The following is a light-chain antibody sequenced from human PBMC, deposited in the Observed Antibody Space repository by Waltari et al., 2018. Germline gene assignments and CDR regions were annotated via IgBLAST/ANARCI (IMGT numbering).Light chain of an antibody. Sequence: SYELTQPPSVSVSPGQTARTPHPGVAFSKEYTDWYPQKPGQAPILLIYQDIKRPSGIPERFSGSSSGTTVTLTISGVQAEDEADYYCQSADTIGSYGVFGGGTKLTVL. V-gene: IGLV3-25*03. CDR1: AFSKEY. J-gene: IGLJ3*02. CDR3: QSADTIGSYGV. CDR2: QDI.